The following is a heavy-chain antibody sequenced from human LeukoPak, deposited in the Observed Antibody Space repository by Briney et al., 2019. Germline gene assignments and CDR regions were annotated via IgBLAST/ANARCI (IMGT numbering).Heavy chain of an antibody. CDR3: AKEGGSGSPRRPFDY. CDR2: ISGSGGST. J-gene: IGHJ4*02. D-gene: IGHD3-10*01. CDR1: GFTFDDYA. Sequence: PGGSLRLSCAASGFTFDDYAMHWVRQAPGKGLEWVSGISGSGGSTYYADSVKGRFTISRDNSKNTLYLQMNSLRAEDTAVYYCAKEGGSGSPRRPFDYWGQGTLVTVSS. V-gene: IGHV3-23*01.